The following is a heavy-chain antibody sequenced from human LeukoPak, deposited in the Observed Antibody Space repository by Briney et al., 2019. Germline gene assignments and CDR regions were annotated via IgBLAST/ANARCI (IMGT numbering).Heavy chain of an antibody. J-gene: IGHJ4*02. CDR1: GGSISSFY. V-gene: IGHV4-4*07. Sequence: SETLSLTCTVSGGSISSFYWSWIRRPAGKGLEWMGRIYTSGSTNYNPSLKSRVTMSVDTSENQFSLKLRSVTAADTAVYYCARDVRLGIAVAGTWASDYWGQGTLVTVSS. D-gene: IGHD6-19*01. CDR2: IYTSGST. CDR3: ARDVRLGIAVAGTWASDY.